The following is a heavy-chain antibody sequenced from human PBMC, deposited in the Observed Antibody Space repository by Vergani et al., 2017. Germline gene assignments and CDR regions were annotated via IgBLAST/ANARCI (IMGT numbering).Heavy chain of an antibody. V-gene: IGHV3-23*04. CDR2: ISDNGGTT. D-gene: IGHD6-19*01. J-gene: IGHJ3*02. CDR1: GFTFRNYA. CDR3: AKVGRSEVAGTFGAFDI. Sequence: VQLVESGGGLVKPGGSLRLSCAASGFTFRNYAMTWVRQAPGKGLEWVSIISDNGGTTYYADSVKGRFTISRDNSKDTLYLQMNSLRAEDTAVYYCAKVGRSEVAGTFGAFDIWGQGTMVTVSS.